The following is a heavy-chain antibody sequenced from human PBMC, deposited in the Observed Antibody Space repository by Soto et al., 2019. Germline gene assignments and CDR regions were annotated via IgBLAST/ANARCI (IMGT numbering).Heavy chain of an antibody. CDR1: GFTFYTYW. Sequence: PGGSLRISCAASGFTFYTYWMTWVRQAPGKGLEWVANIKQDGSETYYVDSVKGRFTISRDNAKNSLYLQMNSLRAEDTAVYYCARDPPYGSGTSQNYGMDVWGQGTTVTVSS. CDR3: ARDPPYGSGTSQNYGMDV. CDR2: IKQDGSET. D-gene: IGHD3-10*01. J-gene: IGHJ6*02. V-gene: IGHV3-7*04.